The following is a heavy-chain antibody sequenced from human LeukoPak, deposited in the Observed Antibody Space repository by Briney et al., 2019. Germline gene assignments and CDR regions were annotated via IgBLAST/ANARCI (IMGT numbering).Heavy chain of an antibody. J-gene: IGHJ4*02. D-gene: IGHD1-26*01. Sequence: GSSVKVCCKASGYTFTGYYMHWVRQAPGQGLEWMGWINPNSGGTNYAQKFQGWVTMTRDTSISTAYMELSRLRSDDTAVYYCATHFPPVGAYYFDYWGQGTLVTVSS. CDR2: INPNSGGT. CDR1: GYTFTGYY. CDR3: ATHFPPVGAYYFDY. V-gene: IGHV1-2*04.